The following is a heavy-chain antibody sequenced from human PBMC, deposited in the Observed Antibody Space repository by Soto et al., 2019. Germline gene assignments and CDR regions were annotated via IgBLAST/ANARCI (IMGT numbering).Heavy chain of an antibody. CDR2: IIPIFGTA. D-gene: IGHD5-12*01. J-gene: IGHJ6*02. CDR3: AAAPADGYTLPYGMDV. V-gene: IGHV1-69*01. CDR1: GGTFSSYA. Sequence: QVQLVQSGAEVKKPGSSVKVSCKASGGTFSSYAISWVRQAPGQGLEWMGGIIPIFGTANYAQKFQGRVTITADESTSTAYMELSSLRSEDTAVYFCAAAPADGYTLPYGMDVWGQGTTVTVSS.